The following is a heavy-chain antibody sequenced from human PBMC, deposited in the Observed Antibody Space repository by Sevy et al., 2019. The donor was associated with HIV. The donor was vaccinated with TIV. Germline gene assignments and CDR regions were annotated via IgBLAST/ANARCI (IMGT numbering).Heavy chain of an antibody. J-gene: IGHJ4*02. Sequence: GGSLRLSCAASGFTFSSYAMHWVRQAPGKGLEWVAVISYDGSNKYYADSVKGRFTISRDNSKNTLYLQMNSLRAEDTAVYYCARGAEGVRCFDWFQGDYWGQGTLVTVSS. V-gene: IGHV3-30-3*01. CDR1: GFTFSSYA. D-gene: IGHD3-9*01. CDR2: ISYDGSNK. CDR3: ARGAEGVRCFDWFQGDY.